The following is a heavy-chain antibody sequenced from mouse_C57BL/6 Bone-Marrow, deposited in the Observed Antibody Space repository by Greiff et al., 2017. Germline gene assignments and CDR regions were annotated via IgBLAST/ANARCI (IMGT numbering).Heavy chain of an antibody. CDR1: GYSITRGYY. D-gene: IGHD2-1*01. CDR2: ISYDGSN. V-gene: IGHV3-6*01. J-gene: IGHJ4*01. Sequence: EVKLQESGPGLVKPSQSLSLTCSVTGYSITRGYYWTWIRQFPGNKLEWMGNISYDGSNNYNPSLKNRISITRDTSKNQCFLKLNSVTAEDTSTYYCAREIYYGNYPYAMDYWGQGTSVTVSS. CDR3: AREIYYGNYPYAMDY.